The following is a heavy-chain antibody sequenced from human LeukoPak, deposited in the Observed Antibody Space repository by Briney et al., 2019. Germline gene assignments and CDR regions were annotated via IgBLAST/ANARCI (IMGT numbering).Heavy chain of an antibody. D-gene: IGHD2-15*01. CDR3: ARCGSGGSCYSFDWFDP. CDR1: GYTFTGYY. J-gene: IGHJ5*02. CDR2: IKPNSGGT. V-gene: IGHV1-2*02. Sequence: ASVKVSCKASGYTFTGYYMHWVRQAPGQGLEWMGWIKPNSGGTNYAQKFQGRVTMTRDTSISTAYMELSRLRSDDTAVYYCARCGSGGSCYSFDWFDPWGQGTLVTVSS.